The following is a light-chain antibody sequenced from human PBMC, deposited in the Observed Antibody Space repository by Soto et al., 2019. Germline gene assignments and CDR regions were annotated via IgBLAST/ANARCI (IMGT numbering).Light chain of an antibody. CDR1: QSLSSY. V-gene: IGKV3-20*01. J-gene: IGKJ2*01. CDR3: RQYGSSPSYT. CDR2: GAS. Sequence: EIVLTQSPGTLSLSPGERATLSCRASQSLSSYLAWYQQKPGQAPRLLIYGASSRATGIPDRFSGSGSGTDFTLTICRLEPVDFAVYYCRQYGSSPSYTFGQGTKLEIK.